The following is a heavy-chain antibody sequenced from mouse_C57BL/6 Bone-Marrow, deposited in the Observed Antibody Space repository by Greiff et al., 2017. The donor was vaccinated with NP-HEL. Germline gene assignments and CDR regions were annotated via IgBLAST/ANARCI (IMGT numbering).Heavy chain of an antibody. D-gene: IGHD1-1*01. V-gene: IGHV3-1*01. CDR3: ARGRSTYFDY. CDR2: ISYSGST. J-gene: IGHJ2*01. CDR1: GYSITSGYD. Sequence: VQLKESGPGMVKPSQSLSLTCTVTGYSITSGYDWHWIRHFPGNKLEWMGYISYSGSTNYNPSLKSRISITHDTSKNHFFLKLNSVTTEDTATYYCARGRSTYFDYWGQGTTLTVSS.